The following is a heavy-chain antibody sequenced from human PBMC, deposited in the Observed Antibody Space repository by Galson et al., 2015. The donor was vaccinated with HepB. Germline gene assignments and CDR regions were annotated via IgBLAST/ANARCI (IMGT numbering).Heavy chain of an antibody. V-gene: IGHV1-69*13. Sequence: SVKVSCKASGGTFSTYVISWLRQAPGQGPEWMGGIIPLFGAARYAQKFQGRVTITADGSTDTSNMELSSLRSEDTAMYYCAMSRGNWKYYYYMEFWGRGTTVTVSS. D-gene: IGHD1-26*01. CDR1: GGTFSTYV. CDR3: AMSRGNWKYYYYMEF. CDR2: IIPLFGAA. J-gene: IGHJ6*03.